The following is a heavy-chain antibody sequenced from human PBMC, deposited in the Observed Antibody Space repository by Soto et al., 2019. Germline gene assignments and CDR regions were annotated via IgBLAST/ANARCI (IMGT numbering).Heavy chain of an antibody. CDR1: GGSVSSGSYY. J-gene: IGHJ5*02. V-gene: IGHV4-61*01. CDR3: ARHEVLRDDFWSGYYRSWFDP. Sequence: SETLSLTCTVSGGSVSSGSYYWSWIRQPPGKGMEWIGYIYYSGSTNYNTSLKSRVTISVDTSKNQFSLKLSSVTAADTAVYYFARHEVLRDDFWSGYYRSWFDPWGQGTLVTVSS. CDR2: IYYSGST. D-gene: IGHD3-3*01.